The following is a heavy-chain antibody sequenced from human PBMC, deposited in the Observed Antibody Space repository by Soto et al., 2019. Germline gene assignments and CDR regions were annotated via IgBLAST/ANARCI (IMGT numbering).Heavy chain of an antibody. CDR2: INHSGST. CDR1: VGSFSGYY. CDR3: AIGRVEYYYGMEV. V-gene: IGHV4-34*01. J-gene: IGHJ6*02. Sequence: PSETLSLTCAVYVGSFSGYYWSLIRQPPGKGLEWIGEINHSGSTNYNPSLKSRVTISVDTSKNKFSLKLSSVTAADTAVYYCAIGRVEYYYGMEVWGQGTTVTVSS. D-gene: IGHD1-1*01.